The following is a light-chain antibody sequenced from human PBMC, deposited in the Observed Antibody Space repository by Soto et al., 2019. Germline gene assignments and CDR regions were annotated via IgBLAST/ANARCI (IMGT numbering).Light chain of an antibody. CDR3: QQAKSFPLP. CDR1: QGIDRW. Sequence: DIQMTQFPSSVSASVGDRVTITCRASQGIDRWLAWHQQKPGTAPNLLIFSASTLKSGVPSRFSGSGSGTDFTLTITSLQPEDFGTYYCQQAKSFPLPFGPGTKVDLK. V-gene: IGKV1-12*01. CDR2: SAS. J-gene: IGKJ3*01.